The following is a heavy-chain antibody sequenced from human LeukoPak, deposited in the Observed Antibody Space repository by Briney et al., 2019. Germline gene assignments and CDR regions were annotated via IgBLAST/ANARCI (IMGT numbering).Heavy chain of an antibody. CDR1: GGSFSGYY. V-gene: IGHV4-34*01. CDR3: AREGGTVVVPAAIPLYYYGMDV. Sequence: KSSETLSLTCAVYGGSFSGYYWSWIRQPPGKGLEWIGEINHSGSTNYNPSLKSRVTISVDTSKNQFSLKLSSVTAADTAVYYCAREGGTVVVPAAIPLYYYGMDVWGQGTTVTVSS. CDR2: INHSGST. J-gene: IGHJ6*02. D-gene: IGHD2-2*02.